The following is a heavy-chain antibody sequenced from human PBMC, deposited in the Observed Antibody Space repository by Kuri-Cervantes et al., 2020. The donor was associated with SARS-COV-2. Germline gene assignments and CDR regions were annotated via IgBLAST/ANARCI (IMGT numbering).Heavy chain of an antibody. D-gene: IGHD1-26*01. CDR3: AVIQNSGSYSTRSSYFDY. V-gene: IGHV3-11*03. CDR1: GFTFSDYY. CDR2: ISSSSSYT. Sequence: GESLKISCAASGFTFSDYYMSWIRQAPGKGPEWVSYISSSSSYTNYADSVKGRFTISRDNAKNSLYLQMNSLRAEDTAVYYCAVIQNSGSYSTRSSYFDYWGQGTLVTVSS. J-gene: IGHJ4*02.